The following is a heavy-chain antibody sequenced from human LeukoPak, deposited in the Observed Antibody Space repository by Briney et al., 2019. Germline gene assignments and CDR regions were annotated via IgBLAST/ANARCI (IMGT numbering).Heavy chain of an antibody. D-gene: IGHD5-12*01. J-gene: IGHJ6*02. V-gene: IGHV1-69*13. CDR2: IIPIFGTA. Sequence: SVKVSCKASGGTFSSYAISWVRQAPGQGLEWMGGIIPIFGTANYAQKFQGRVTITADESTSTAYMELSSLRSEDTAVYYCARSDVDIVATANYYYYGMDVWGQGTTVTVSS. CDR3: ARSDVDIVATANYYYYGMDV. CDR1: GGTFSSYA.